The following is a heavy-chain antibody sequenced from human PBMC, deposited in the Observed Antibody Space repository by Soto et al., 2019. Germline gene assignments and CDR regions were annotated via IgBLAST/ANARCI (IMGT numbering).Heavy chain of an antibody. CDR2: ITSSTNTI. CDR1: GFTFTTYS. J-gene: IGHJ2*01. V-gene: IGHV3-48*02. D-gene: IGHD2-8*01. Sequence: EVQLVESGGGLVQPGGSLRLSCAASGFTFTTYSMNWVRQAPGKGLEWLSYITSSTNTIYYADSVKGRFTISRDNAKNSLYLQMNSLRDEDTAVYYCARDPKYCTNGVCYKGHWYFDLWGRGTLVTVSS. CDR3: ARDPKYCTNGVCYKGHWYFDL.